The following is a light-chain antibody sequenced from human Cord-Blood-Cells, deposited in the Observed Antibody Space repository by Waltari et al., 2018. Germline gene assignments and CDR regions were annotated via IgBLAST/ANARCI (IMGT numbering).Light chain of an antibody. Sequence: QSALTQPASVSGSPGQSLTISCTGTRSNVGGYNYVSWYQQNPGKAPKPLIYDVSNRPSGVSNRFSGSKSGNTASLTISGLQAEDEADYYCSSYTSSSTPYVCGTGTKVTVL. CDR3: SSYTSSSTPYV. CDR1: RSNVGGYNY. J-gene: IGLJ1*01. V-gene: IGLV2-14*03. CDR2: DVS.